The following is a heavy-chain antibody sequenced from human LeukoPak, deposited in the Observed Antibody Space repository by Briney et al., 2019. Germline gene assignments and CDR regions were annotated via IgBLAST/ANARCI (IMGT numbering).Heavy chain of an antibody. CDR2: IYSDGST. Sequence: RGSLRLSCAASGFTVSSNYMSWVRQAPGKGLEWVSVIYSDGSTDYADSVKGRFTISRDNSKNTLYLQMNSLRAEDTAVYYCARGLAGTYYYFDYWGQGTLVTVSS. CDR3: ARGLAGTYYYFDY. CDR1: GFTVSSNY. J-gene: IGHJ4*02. D-gene: IGHD1-14*01. V-gene: IGHV3-53*01.